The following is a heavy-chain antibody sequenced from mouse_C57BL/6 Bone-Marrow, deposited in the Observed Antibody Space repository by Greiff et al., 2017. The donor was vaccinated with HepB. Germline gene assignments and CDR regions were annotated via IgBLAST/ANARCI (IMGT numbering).Heavy chain of an antibody. D-gene: IGHD3-3*01. V-gene: IGHV1-26*01. CDR1: GYTFTDYY. J-gene: IGHJ2*01. CDR2: INPNNGGT. CDR3: AARTRGY. Sequence: VQLQQSGPELVKPGASVKISCKASGYTFTDYYMNWVKQSHGKSLEWIGDINPNNGGTSYNQKFKGKATLTVDKSSSTAYMELRSLTSEDSAVYYCAARTRGYWGQGTTLTVSS.